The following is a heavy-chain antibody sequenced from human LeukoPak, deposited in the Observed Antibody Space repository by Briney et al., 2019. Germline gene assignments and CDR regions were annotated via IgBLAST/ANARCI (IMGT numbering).Heavy chain of an antibody. CDR1: GFTFSSYD. D-gene: IGHD4-17*01. CDR2: IGTAGDT. CDR3: AREVTTRDGFDL. Sequence: GGSLRLSCAASGFTFSSYDMHWVRQTTGKGLEWVAIIGTAGDTYYPGSVKGRFTVSRENAKNSLYLQMNSMRVEDTALYYCAREVTTRDGFDLWGQGTMVTVSS. J-gene: IGHJ3*01. V-gene: IGHV3-13*01.